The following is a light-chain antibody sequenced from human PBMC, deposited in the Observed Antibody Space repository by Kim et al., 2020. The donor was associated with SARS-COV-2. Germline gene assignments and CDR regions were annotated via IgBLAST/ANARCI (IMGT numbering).Light chain of an antibody. CDR2: GTS. J-gene: IGKJ4*01. CDR3: QKYASPPT. CDR1: QSVSSSS. V-gene: IGKV3-20*01. Sequence: EIVLTQSPGTLSLSPGERATLSCRASQSVSSSSLAWYQQKPGQAPRLLIYGTSTRATGIPDRFSGSGSGTDFTLTISRLEPEDFAVYFCQKYASPPTFCGGTKVEIK.